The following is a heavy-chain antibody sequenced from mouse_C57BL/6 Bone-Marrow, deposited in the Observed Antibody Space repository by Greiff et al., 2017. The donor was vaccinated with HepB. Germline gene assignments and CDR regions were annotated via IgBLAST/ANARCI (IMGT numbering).Heavy chain of an antibody. J-gene: IGHJ3*01. D-gene: IGHD3-3*01. V-gene: IGHV5-9-1*02. CDR3: TREGHGFAY. CDR2: ISSGGDYS. Sequence: EVKLVESGAGLVKPGGSLKLSCAASGFTFSSYAMSWVRQTPEKRLEWVAYISSGGDYSYYADTVKGRFTISRDNARNTLYLQMSSLKSEDTAMYYCTREGHGFAYWGQGTLVTVSA. CDR1: GFTFSSYA.